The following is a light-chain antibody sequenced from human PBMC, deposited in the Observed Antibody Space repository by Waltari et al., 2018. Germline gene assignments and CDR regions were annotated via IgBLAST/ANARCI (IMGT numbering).Light chain of an antibody. CDR2: KDR. V-gene: IGLV3-25*03. J-gene: IGLJ2*01. CDR1: ALPKQY. Sequence: SYELTQPPSVSLSPGQTARITCSGDALPKQYAYWYQQKPGQAPVLVIYKDRERPSGIPERVSGSSSGTTVTLTISGVQAEDEADYYCQSADSSGTYRVFGGGTKLTVL. CDR3: QSADSSGTYRV.